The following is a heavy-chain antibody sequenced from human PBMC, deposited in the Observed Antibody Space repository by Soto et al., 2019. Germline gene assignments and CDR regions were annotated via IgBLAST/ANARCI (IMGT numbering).Heavy chain of an antibody. Sequence: ASVKVSCKASGYTFTGYYMHWVRQAPGQGLEWMGWINPNSGGTNYAQKFQGWVTMTRDTSISTAYMELSRLRSDDTAMYYCARDLEQLVLSSGYYYGMDVWGQGTTVTVSS. CDR3: ARDLEQLVLSSGYYYGMDV. J-gene: IGHJ6*02. V-gene: IGHV1-2*04. D-gene: IGHD6-6*01. CDR1: GYTFTGYY. CDR2: INPNSGGT.